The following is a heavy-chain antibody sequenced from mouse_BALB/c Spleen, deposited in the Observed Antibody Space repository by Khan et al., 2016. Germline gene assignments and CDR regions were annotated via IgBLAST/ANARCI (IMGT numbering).Heavy chain of an antibody. J-gene: IGHJ3*01. CDR3: ARSGGTYGAAY. Sequence: QVQLKQSGAVLVRPGTSVKVSCKASGYAFTNYLIVWVKVRPGQGLEWIGVINPGRGGTNYNEKFMGKTTLTADKSSITCYKQLSSLTSGNSADYFGARSGGTYGAAYWSQGTLYAVAA. CDR2: INPGRGGT. CDR1: GYAFTNYL. V-gene: IGHV1-54*01. D-gene: IGHD1-1*01.